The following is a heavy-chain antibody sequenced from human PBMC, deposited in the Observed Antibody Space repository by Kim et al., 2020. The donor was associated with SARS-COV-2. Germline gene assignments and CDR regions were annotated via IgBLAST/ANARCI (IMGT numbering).Heavy chain of an antibody. CDR2: ISHDGGHS. Sequence: GGSLRLSCAASGFNLRSHAMHWVRQSPVKGLEWVAVISHDGGHSYYDESVEGRFTISRDNSKNTLYLQMNSLTDEDTALYYCARVDCEGDCYAPFDPWGQGTRVTVSS. D-gene: IGHD2-21*02. CDR1: GFNLRSHA. V-gene: IGHV3-30*04. CDR3: ARVDCEGDCYAPFDP. J-gene: IGHJ5*02.